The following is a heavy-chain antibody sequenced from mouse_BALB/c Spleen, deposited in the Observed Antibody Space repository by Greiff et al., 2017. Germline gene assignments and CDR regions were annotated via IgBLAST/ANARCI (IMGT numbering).Heavy chain of an antibody. CDR1: GFSLTSYG. J-gene: IGHJ4*01. D-gene: IGHD2-3*01. Sequence: VQLKESGPGLVAPSQSLSITCTVSGFSLTSYGVHWVRQPPGKGLEWLGVIWAGGSTNYNSALMSRLSISKDNSKSQVFLKMNSLQTDDTAMYYCARGDGYYEYYAMDYWGQGTSVTVSS. CDR3: ARGDGYYEYYAMDY. CDR2: IWAGGST. V-gene: IGHV2-9*02.